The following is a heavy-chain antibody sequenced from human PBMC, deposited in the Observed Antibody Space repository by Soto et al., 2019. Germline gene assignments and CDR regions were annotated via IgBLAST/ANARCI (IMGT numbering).Heavy chain of an antibody. V-gene: IGHV4-4*02. CDR2: AHHSGRT. Sequence: PSETLSLTCTVSGDSMSISNWWIWVRQPPGKGLEWIGEAHHSGRTNYNPSLKSRVTISVDRSQNLFSLQLTSVTAADTAVYFCARSEATALDFWGQGILVTVSS. CDR3: ARSEATALDF. CDR1: GDSMSISNW. J-gene: IGHJ4*02.